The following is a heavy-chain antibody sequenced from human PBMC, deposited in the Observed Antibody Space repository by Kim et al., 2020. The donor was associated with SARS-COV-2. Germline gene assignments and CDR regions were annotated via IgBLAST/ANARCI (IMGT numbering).Heavy chain of an antibody. J-gene: IGHJ5*02. CDR1: GFTFGDYA. D-gene: IGHD2-15*01. Sequence: GGSLRLSCTASGFTFGDYAMSWFRQAPGKGLEWVGFIRSKAYGGTTEYAASVKGRFTISRDDSKSIAYLQMNSLKTEDTAVYYCTRGGRYCSGGSCYSVFDPWGQGTLVTVSS. V-gene: IGHV3-49*03. CDR2: IRSKAYGGTT. CDR3: TRGGRYCSGGSCYSVFDP.